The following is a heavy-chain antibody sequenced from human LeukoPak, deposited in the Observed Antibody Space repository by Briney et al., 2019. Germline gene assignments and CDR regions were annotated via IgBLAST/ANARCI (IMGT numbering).Heavy chain of an antibody. J-gene: IGHJ4*02. CDR2: IYSTDST. Sequence: GGSLRLSCTVSGFSVTNNYMSWVRQAPGKGLEWVSVIYSTDSTNYADPVKCRFTISRDKSKNTLYLQINSLRAEDTAVYYCAKDGGTTGTFGDYWGQGTLVTVSS. CDR3: AKDGGTTGTFGDY. CDR1: GFSVTNNY. D-gene: IGHD1-1*01. V-gene: IGHV3-66*03.